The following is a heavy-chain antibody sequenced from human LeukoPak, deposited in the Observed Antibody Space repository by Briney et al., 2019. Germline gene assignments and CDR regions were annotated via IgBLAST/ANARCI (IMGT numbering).Heavy chain of an antibody. CDR2: ISSSSSYI. V-gene: IGHV3-21*01. Sequence: GGSLRLSCAASGFTFSSYSMNWVRQAPGKGLEWVSSISSSSSYIYYADSVKGRFTISRDNAKNSLYLQMNSLRAEDTAVYYCATERIAAAGTGRDYWGQGTLVTVSS. D-gene: IGHD6-13*01. J-gene: IGHJ4*02. CDR3: ATERIAAAGTGRDY. CDR1: GFTFSSYS.